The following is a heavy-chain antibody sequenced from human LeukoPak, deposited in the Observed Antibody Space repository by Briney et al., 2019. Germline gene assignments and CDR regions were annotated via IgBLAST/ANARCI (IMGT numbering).Heavy chain of an antibody. Sequence: PGRSLRLSCAASGFTFSSYAMHWVRQAPGKGLVWVALISYDGGNKYYADSVKGRFTISRDNSKNTLYLQMNSLRAEDTAVYYCARGYCSGGSCYDYWGQGTLVTVSS. CDR1: GFTFSSYA. J-gene: IGHJ4*02. V-gene: IGHV3-30-3*01. D-gene: IGHD2-15*01. CDR3: ARGYCSGGSCYDY. CDR2: ISYDGGNK.